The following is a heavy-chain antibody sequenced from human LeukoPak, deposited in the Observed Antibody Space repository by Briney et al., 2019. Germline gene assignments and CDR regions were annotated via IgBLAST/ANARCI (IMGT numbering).Heavy chain of an antibody. D-gene: IGHD6-13*01. CDR3: ALHRGYHNGDVVGYFDL. CDR1: GLGFSSYA. J-gene: IGHJ2*01. Sequence: GGSLRLSCEVSGLGFSSYAMSRVRQAPGKGPEWLAVIRECGGSTAYAASVTGRFTISRDNSKKTLDLQMNSLRAEDTAVYYCALHRGYHNGDVVGYFDLWGRGSLVIVSS. V-gene: IGHV3-23*01. CDR2: IRECGGST.